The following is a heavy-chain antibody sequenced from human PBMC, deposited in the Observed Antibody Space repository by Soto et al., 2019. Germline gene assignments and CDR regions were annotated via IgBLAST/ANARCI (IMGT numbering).Heavy chain of an antibody. CDR2: ISAYNGNT. Sequence: ASVKVSCKASGYTFTSYGISWVRQAPGQGLEWMGWISAYNGNTNYAQKLQGRVTMTTDTSTSTAYMELRSLRSDDTAVYYCARDRLGYCSGGSCSLNYSGQGTLVTLSS. V-gene: IGHV1-18*04. CDR3: ARDRLGYCSGGSCSLNY. D-gene: IGHD2-15*01. J-gene: IGHJ4*02. CDR1: GYTFTSYG.